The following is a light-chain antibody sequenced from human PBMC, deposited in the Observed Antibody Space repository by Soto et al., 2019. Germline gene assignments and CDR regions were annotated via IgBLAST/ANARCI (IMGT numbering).Light chain of an antibody. J-gene: IGLJ2*01. Sequence: QSVLTQPPSASGTPGQRVFISCSGRSSNIGGTNYAYWYQQLPGAAPKLLMHSNNLRPSGVPARISGSKSGTSASLAISGLRSEDEAVYYCASWDDRLGAVIFGGGTKVTVL. CDR1: SSNIGGTNY. V-gene: IGLV1-47*02. CDR3: ASWDDRLGAVI. CDR2: SNN.